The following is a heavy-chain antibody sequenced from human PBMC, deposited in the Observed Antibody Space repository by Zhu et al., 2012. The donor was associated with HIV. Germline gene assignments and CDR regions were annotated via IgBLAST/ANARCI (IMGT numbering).Heavy chain of an antibody. J-gene: IGHJ4*02. D-gene: IGHD3-10*01. CDR3: AEFGDGVDY. V-gene: IGHV4-34*02. Sequence: QVQLQQWGAGLVRPSETLSLTCGVYGGSFSGYYWSWIRQPPGKRLEWIGEIDHSGRTNYNPSLKKSNHHINGHVQEPSSPLKLGSVTAADSAVYFCAEFGDGVDYWGQGARVTVS. CDR2: IDHSGRT. CDR1: GGSFSGYY.